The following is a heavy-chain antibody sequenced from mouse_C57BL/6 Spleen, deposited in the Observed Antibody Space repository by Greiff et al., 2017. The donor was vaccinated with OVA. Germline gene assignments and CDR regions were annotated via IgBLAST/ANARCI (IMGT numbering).Heavy chain of an antibody. CDR2: IYPRSGNT. D-gene: IGHD1-1*01. CDR3: ARGPYGSSYGYAMDY. CDR1: GYTFTSYG. V-gene: IGHV1-81*01. Sequence: VKVVESGAELARPGASVKLSCKASGYTFTSYGISWVKQRTGQGLEWIGEIYPRSGNTYYNEKFKGKATLTADKSSSTAYMELRSLTSEDSAVYFCARGPYGSSYGYAMDYWGQGTSVTVSS. J-gene: IGHJ4*01.